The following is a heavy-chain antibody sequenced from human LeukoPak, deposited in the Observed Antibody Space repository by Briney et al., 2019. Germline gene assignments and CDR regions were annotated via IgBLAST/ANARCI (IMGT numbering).Heavy chain of an antibody. CDR2: IIPIFGTA. J-gene: IGHJ6*03. CDR1: GGTFSSYA. D-gene: IGHD2-2*01. CDR3: ARGNVVVPAAIGLYYYYYMDV. Sequence: GVSVKVSCKASGGTFSSYAISWVRQAPGQGLEWMGGIIPIFGTANYAQKFQGRVTITADESTSTAYMELSSLRSEDTAVYYCARGNVVVPAAIGLYYYYYMDVWGKGTTVTVSS. V-gene: IGHV1-69*13.